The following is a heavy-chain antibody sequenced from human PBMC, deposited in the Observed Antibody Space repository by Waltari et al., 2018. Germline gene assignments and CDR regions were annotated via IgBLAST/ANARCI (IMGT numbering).Heavy chain of an antibody. V-gene: IGHV4-38-2*01. CDR3: ASLTHPWAGWYFDL. CDR1: GYSISSGYY. J-gene: IGHJ2*01. CDR2: IYHSGST. Sequence: QVQLQESGPGLVKPSETLSLTCAVSGYSISSGYYWGWIRQPPGKGLEWIGSIYHSGSTYYNPSLKSRVTISVDTSKNQFSLKLSSVTAADTAVYYCASLTHPWAGWYFDLWGRGTLVTVSS. D-gene: IGHD6-19*01.